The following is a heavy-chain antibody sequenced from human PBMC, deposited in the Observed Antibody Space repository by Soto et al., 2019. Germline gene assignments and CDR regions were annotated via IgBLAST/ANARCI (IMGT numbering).Heavy chain of an antibody. CDR2: IYWDGES. V-gene: IGHV2-5*02. D-gene: IGHD1-1*01. CDR1: WISFTTTRMG. J-gene: IGHJ4*02. CDR3: AHRDSTGTATYFDS. Sequence: QITLKEAGPTLVKPTETLTLTCTFSWISFTTTRMGVGWTLQPTGKALEWLAIIYWDGESRYNPLLRRRLTLTEDTSKNQVVLRITNMDPKDTATYYCAHRDSTGTATYFDSWGQGIPGTVAS.